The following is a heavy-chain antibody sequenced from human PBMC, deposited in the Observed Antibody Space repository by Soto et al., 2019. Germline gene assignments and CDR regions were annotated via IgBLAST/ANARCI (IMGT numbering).Heavy chain of an antibody. Sequence: ASVKVSCKASGYTFTSYDINWVRQATGQGLEWMGWMNPNSGNTGYAQKFQGRVTMTRNTSISTAYMELSSLRSEDTAVYYCARGARRGSEYYYYYYGMDVWGQGTTVTVSS. D-gene: IGHD6-6*01. V-gene: IGHV1-8*01. J-gene: IGHJ6*02. CDR3: ARGARRGSEYYYYYYGMDV. CDR2: MNPNSGNT. CDR1: GYTFTSYD.